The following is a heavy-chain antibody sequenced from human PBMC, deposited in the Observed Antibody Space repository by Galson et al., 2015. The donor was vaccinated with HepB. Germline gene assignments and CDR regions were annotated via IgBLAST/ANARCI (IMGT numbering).Heavy chain of an antibody. J-gene: IGHJ4*02. CDR3: AADPGRSPDSSGYSL. CDR2: IVVGSGNT. D-gene: IGHD3-22*01. V-gene: IGHV1-58*02. CDR1: GFTFTSSA. Sequence: SVKVSCKASGFTFTSSAMQWVRQARGQRLEWIGWIVVGSGNTNYAQKFQERVTITRDMSTSTAYMELSSLRSEDTAVYYCAADPGRSPDSSGYSLWGQGTLVTVSS.